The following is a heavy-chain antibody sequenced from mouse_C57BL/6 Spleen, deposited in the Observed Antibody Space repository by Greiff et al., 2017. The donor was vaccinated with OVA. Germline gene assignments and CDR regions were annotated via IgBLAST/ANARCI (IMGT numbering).Heavy chain of an antibody. J-gene: IGHJ2*01. CDR2: IDPSDSYT. D-gene: IGHD3-3*01. CDR3: ARWGRADY. Sequence: VKLQQPGAELVMPGASVKLSCKASGYTFTSYWMHWVKQRPGQGLEWIGEIDPSDSYTNYNQKFKGKSTLTVDKSSSTAYMQLSIHTSEDSAVYYCARWGRADYWGQGTTLTVSS. CDR1: GYTFTSYW. V-gene: IGHV1-69*01.